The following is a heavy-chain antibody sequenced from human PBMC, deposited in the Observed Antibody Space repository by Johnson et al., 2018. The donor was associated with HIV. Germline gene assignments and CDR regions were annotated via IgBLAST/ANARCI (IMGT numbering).Heavy chain of an antibody. Sequence: VQLVESGGGLVKPGGSLRLSCAASGFTFSDYYMSWIRQAPGKGLEWVSYSSSSGSPIYYADSVKGRFTISRDNAKNSLYLQVNSLRAEDTAVYYCARDTTSGLDGSSWDGAFDIWGQGTMVTVSS. J-gene: IGHJ3*02. D-gene: IGHD6-13*01. CDR1: GFTFSDYY. V-gene: IGHV3-11*04. CDR3: ARDTTSGLDGSSWDGAFDI. CDR2: SSSSGSPI.